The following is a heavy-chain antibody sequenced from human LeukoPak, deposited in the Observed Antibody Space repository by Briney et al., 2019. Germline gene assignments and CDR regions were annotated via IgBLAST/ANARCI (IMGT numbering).Heavy chain of an antibody. CDR1: GFIVSSNY. Sequence: GGSLRLSCAASGFIVSSNYMNWVRQTPGKGLEWLSYISSSGGTIYYADSVKGRFTISRDNAKSSLYLQMNGLRAEDTAVYYCARYSRQQLFDYWGQGTLVTVSS. CDR2: ISSSGGTI. CDR3: ARYSRQQLFDY. J-gene: IGHJ4*02. V-gene: IGHV3-48*03. D-gene: IGHD4-11*01.